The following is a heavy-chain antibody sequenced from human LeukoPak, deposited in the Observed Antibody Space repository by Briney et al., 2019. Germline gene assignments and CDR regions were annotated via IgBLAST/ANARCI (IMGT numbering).Heavy chain of an antibody. CDR1: GGSISSGGYY. J-gene: IGHJ5*02. D-gene: IGHD3-3*01. Sequence: SQTLSLTCTVSGGSISSGGYYWSWIRQHPGKGLEWIGYIYYSGSTYYNPSLKSRVTISVDTSKNQFSLKLSSVTAADTAVYYCARGTIFGYVTGWFDPWGQGTLVTVSS. CDR2: IYYSGST. V-gene: IGHV4-31*03. CDR3: ARGTIFGYVTGWFDP.